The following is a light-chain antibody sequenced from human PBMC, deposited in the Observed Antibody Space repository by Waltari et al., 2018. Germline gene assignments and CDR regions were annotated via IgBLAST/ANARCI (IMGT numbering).Light chain of an antibody. J-gene: IGKJ4*01. CDR1: QNIIRY. V-gene: IGKV1-5*03. CDR2: KAS. Sequence: DIQMTQSPSTLSASVGDRVTITCRASQNIIRYLAWYQQKPGRAPKLLIYKASSLESGVPSRFSGSGSGTEFTLTISSLEPDDFATYFCQQYSSVPLTFGGGTKVEIK. CDR3: QQYSSVPLT.